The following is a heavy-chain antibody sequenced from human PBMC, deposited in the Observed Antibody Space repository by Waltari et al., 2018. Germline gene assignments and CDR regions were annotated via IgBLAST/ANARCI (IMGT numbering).Heavy chain of an antibody. CDR3: AKIMYCSGGSCLPFFDY. J-gene: IGHJ4*02. D-gene: IGHD2-15*01. CDR1: GFTFSSYA. CDR2: ISGSGGST. Sequence: EVQLLESGGGLVQPGGSLRLSCAASGFTFSSYAMSWVRQAPGKGLEWVSAISGSGGSTYYADSVKGRFTSSRDNSKNTLYLQMNSLRAEDTAVYYCAKIMYCSGGSCLPFFDYWGQGTLVTVSS. V-gene: IGHV3-23*01.